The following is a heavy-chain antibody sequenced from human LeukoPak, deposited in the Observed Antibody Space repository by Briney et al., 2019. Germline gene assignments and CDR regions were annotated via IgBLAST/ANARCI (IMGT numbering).Heavy chain of an antibody. D-gene: IGHD2-2*01. CDR1: GFTIGNYA. CDR2: ISASSNYK. Sequence: PGGSLRLSCAASGFTIGNYAFSWVRQAPGKGLEWTSQISASSNYKYYADSVKGRFTISRDNSKNTLFLQMSSLTAEDTAVFFCAKGRRSCNSASCHLWYFDLWGRGTLVSVSS. V-gene: IGHV3-23*01. CDR3: AKGRRSCNSASCHLWYFDL. J-gene: IGHJ2*01.